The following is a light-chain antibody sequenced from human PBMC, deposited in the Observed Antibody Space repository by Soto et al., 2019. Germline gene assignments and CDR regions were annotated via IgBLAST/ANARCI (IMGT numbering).Light chain of an antibody. CDR2: DDN. Sequence: QAVVTQPPSVSAAPGQKVTISCSGSSSNIGGNSVSWYQQLPGTAPKLLIYDDNKRPSGIPDRFSGSKSGTSATLGITGFQTGDEADYYCGSWDSSLSAYVCGTGTKLTVL. V-gene: IGLV1-51*01. CDR1: SSNIGGNS. J-gene: IGLJ1*01. CDR3: GSWDSSLSAYV.